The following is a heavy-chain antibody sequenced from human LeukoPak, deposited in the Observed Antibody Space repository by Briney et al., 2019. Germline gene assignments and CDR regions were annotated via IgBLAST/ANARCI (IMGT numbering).Heavy chain of an antibody. D-gene: IGHD3-22*01. CDR1: GYTFTSYY. J-gene: IGHJ4*02. V-gene: IGHV1-46*01. CDR2: INPSGGGT. CDR3: ARRGSGYYWDY. Sequence: ASVKVSCKASGYTFTSYYIHWVRQVPGQGLEWMGIINPSGGGTSYVEEFQGRVTMTRDTSTSTVYMELSSLRSEDPAVYYCARRGSGYYWDYWGQGTLVTVSS.